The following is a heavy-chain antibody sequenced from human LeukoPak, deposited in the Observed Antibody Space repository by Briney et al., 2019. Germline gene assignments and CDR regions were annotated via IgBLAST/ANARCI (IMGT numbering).Heavy chain of an antibody. CDR3: AKDQIGVLPDAFDI. V-gene: IGHV3-23*01. J-gene: IGHJ3*02. Sequence: PGGSLRLSCAASGFTFSNYAMTWVRQAPGKGLEWVSSIRGNGGGPFYADSVKGRFTISRDNFENMLFLQMNSLRADDAAVYYCAKDQIGVLPDAFDIWGQRTMVSVSS. D-gene: IGHD3-10*01. CDR2: IRGNGGGP. CDR1: GFTFSNYA.